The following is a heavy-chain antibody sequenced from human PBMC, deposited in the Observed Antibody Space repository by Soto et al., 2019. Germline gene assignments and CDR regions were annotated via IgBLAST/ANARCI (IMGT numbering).Heavy chain of an antibody. CDR2: LYWDDDK. J-gene: IGHJ4*02. Sequence: QITLKESGPTLVKPTQTLTLTCTFSGFSLSTRGVGVGWSRQPPGKALEWLAFLYWDDDKRYSPSLKSRLTITKDPSKNQVLLTMTNMDPVDTATYYCARTSVNWGSRGLVDYWCQGTLGTVAS. CDR1: GFSLSTRGVG. V-gene: IGHV2-5*02. D-gene: IGHD7-27*01. CDR3: ARTSVNWGSRGLVDY.